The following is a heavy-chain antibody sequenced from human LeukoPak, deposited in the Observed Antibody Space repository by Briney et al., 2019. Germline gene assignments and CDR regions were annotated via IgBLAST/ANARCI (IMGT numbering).Heavy chain of an antibody. J-gene: IGHJ4*02. V-gene: IGHV4-59*01. CDR3: ARETPRDYFDY. CDR2: IYYSGST. Sequence: KPSETLSLTCTVSGGSISSYYWSWIRQPPGKGLEWIGYIYYSGSTNYNPSLKSRVTISVDTSKNQFSLKLSSVTAADTAVCYCARETPRDYFDYWGQGTLVTVSS. CDR1: GGSISSYY.